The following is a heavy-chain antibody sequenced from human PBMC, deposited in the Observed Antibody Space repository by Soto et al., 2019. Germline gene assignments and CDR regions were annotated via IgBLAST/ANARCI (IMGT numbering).Heavy chain of an antibody. CDR3: AHKSLVTIFGVVIH. V-gene: IGHV2-5*02. CDR1: GFSLSTSGVG. CDR2: IYWDDDK. D-gene: IGHD3-3*01. J-gene: IGHJ4*02. Sequence: QITLKESGPTLVKPTQTLTLTCTFSGFSLSTSGVGVGWIRQPPGKALEWLALIYWDDDKRYSPSLKSRLTITKDTSKNQVVLTMTNMDPVDTATYYCAHKSLVTIFGVVIHWGQVTLVTVSS.